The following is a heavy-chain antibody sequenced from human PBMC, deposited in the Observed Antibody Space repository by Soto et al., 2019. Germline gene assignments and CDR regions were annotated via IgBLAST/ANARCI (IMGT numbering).Heavy chain of an antibody. CDR3: AMDYYDSSGYFDY. D-gene: IGHD3-22*01. V-gene: IGHV3-30-3*01. CDR2: ISYDGSNK. J-gene: IGHJ4*02. Sequence: VQLVESGGGVVQPGRSLRLSCAASGFTFSSYAMHWVRQAPGKGLEWVAVISYDGSNKYYADSVKGRFTISRDNSKNTLYLQMNSLRAEDTAVYYCAMDYYDSSGYFDYWGQGTLVTVSS. CDR1: GFTFSSYA.